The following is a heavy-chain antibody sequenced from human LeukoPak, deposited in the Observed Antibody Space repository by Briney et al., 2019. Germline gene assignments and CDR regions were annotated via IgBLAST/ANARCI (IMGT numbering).Heavy chain of an antibody. Sequence: SETLSLTCAVYGGSFSGYYWSWIRQPPGKGLEWIGEINHSGSTNYNPSLKSRVTISVDTSKNQFSLKLSSVTAMDTAVYYCARGPTVTTFSENRFDPWGQGTLVTVSS. CDR3: ARGPTVTTFSENRFDP. CDR2: INHSGST. J-gene: IGHJ5*02. D-gene: IGHD4-17*01. V-gene: IGHV4-34*01. CDR1: GGSFSGYY.